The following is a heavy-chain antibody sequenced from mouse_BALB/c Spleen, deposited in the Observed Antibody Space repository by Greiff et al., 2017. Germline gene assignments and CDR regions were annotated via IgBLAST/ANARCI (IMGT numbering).Heavy chain of an antibody. J-gene: IGHJ2*01. Sequence: EVQGVESGGGLVQPGGSMKLSCVASGFTFSNYWMNWVRQSPEKGLEWVAEIRLKSNNYATHYAESVKGRFTISRDDSKSSVYLQMNNLRAEDTGIYYCTRAGLITTVVSHFDYWGQGTTLTVSS. CDR2: IRLKSNNYAT. CDR1: GFTFSNYW. CDR3: TRAGLITTVVSHFDY. V-gene: IGHV6-6*02. D-gene: IGHD1-1*01.